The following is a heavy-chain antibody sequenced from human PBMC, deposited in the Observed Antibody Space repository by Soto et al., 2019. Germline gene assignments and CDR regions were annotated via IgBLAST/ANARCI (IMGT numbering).Heavy chain of an antibody. CDR2: TYPGDSDT. V-gene: IGHV5-51*01. CDR1: GYSFTAYC. Sequence: GESLKISCRASGYSFTAYCIAWVLQMPGKGLEWMGITYPGDSDTRYSPSFQGQVTISADKSISTAYLQWSSLKASDTAMYYCARLLNTATVTDPDYWGQGTLVTVSS. J-gene: IGHJ4*02. D-gene: IGHD5-18*01. CDR3: ARLLNTATVTDPDY.